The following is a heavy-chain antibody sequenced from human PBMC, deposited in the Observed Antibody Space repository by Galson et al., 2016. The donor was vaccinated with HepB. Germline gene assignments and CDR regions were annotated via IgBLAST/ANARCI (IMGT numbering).Heavy chain of an antibody. CDR2: ITWNSGNR. CDR3: AKDSSSRIAPAGSFEY. CDR1: GFTFDDYG. Sequence: SLRLSCAASGFTFDDYGMHWVRQALGKGLEWVSGITWNSGNRAYADSLKGRFIISRDNAKNSLYLQMNSLRAEDTALYYCAKDSSSRIAPAGSFEYWGQGTPVTVSS. V-gene: IGHV3-9*01. D-gene: IGHD6-13*01. J-gene: IGHJ4*02.